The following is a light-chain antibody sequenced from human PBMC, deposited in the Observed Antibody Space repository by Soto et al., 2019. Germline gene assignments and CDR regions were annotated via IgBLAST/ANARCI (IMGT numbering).Light chain of an antibody. CDR3: QTWGTGIHYV. J-gene: IGLJ1*01. Sequence: QPVLTQSPSASASLGASVKLTCTLSSGHSSYAIAWHQQQPEKGPRYLMKLNIDGSHSKGDGIPDRFSGSSSGAERYLTISSLQSEDEADYYCQTWGTGIHYVFGTGTKLTVL. V-gene: IGLV4-69*01. CDR1: SGHSSYA. CDR2: LNIDGSH.